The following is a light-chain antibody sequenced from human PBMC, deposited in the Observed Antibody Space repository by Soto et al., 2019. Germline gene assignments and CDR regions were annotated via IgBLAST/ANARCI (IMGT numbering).Light chain of an antibody. CDR2: GAS. J-gene: IGKJ2*01. V-gene: IGKV1-33*01. CDR3: QHYHTLLYT. Sequence: DIQLTQSPSSLSASVGDRVTITCQASHDITKSLNWYQQRPGEAPKLLIHGASSLETGVPSRFSGSGSGTFFTLTISSLQPEDYATYYCQHYHTLLYTFGQGTKV. CDR1: HDITKS.